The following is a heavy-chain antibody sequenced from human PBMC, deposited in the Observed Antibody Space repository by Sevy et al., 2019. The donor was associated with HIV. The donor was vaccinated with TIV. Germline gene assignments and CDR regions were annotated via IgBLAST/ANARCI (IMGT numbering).Heavy chain of an antibody. CDR1: GDSVTNYY. J-gene: IGHJ4*02. Sequence: SETLSLNCTVSGDSVTNYYWNWIRQPAGKGLEWIGRIYTSGNTNSGNTNYNPSLKSRVTMSVDTSKNRFSLKLTSVTAAETAVYYCASGRGYSYSLNYWGQGTVVTVSS. CDR2: IYTSGNTNSGNT. V-gene: IGHV4-4*07. D-gene: IGHD2-2*03. CDR3: ASGRGYSYSLNY.